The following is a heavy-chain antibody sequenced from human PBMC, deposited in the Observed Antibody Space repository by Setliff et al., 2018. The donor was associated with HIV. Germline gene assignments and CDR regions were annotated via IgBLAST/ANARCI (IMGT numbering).Heavy chain of an antibody. J-gene: IGHJ4*02. D-gene: IGHD3-3*01. Sequence: SETLSLTCAVYGGFFSGYYWSWIRQSPGKGLEWIGEIIHSGSTNYNPSLKSRVTISVDTSKNQFSLKLSSVTAADTAVYYCARRSGFFLDYWGQGTLVTVSS. CDR2: IIHSGST. V-gene: IGHV4-34*12. CDR1: GGFFSGYY. CDR3: ARRSGFFLDY.